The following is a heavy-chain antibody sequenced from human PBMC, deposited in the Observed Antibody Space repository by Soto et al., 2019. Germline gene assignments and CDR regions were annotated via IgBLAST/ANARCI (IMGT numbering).Heavy chain of an antibody. CDR3: AMTSTSGTRFDY. J-gene: IGHJ4*02. CDR1: GGSISTSNW. Sequence: QVQLQESGPGLVKPSGTLSLTCAVSGGSISTSNWWSWVRQPPGKGLEWIGEVYHSGSTNYNPSFKSRVDMSVDKSKNQFSLKLNSVTAADTALYYCAMTSTSGTRFDYWGQGSLVTVSS. CDR2: VYHSGST. V-gene: IGHV4-4*02. D-gene: IGHD1-1*01.